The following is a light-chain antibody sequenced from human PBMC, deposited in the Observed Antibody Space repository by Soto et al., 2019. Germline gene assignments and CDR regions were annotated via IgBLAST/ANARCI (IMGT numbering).Light chain of an antibody. CDR2: GAS. CDR1: QSISSSF. J-gene: IGKJ5*01. CDR3: QQSDNSPIT. Sequence: PGERASLSCGASQSISSSFLAWYQQKPGQAPRLLIYGASSRATGIPDRFSGTGSETDFTLTISRLEPEDVAVYYCQQSDNSPITFGQGTRLEIK. V-gene: IGKV3-20*01.